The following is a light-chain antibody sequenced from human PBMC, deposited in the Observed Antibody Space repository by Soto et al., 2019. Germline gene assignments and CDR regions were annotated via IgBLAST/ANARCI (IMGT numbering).Light chain of an antibody. V-gene: IGLV2-23*01. CDR2: EGS. Sequence: QSVLTQPASVSGSPGQSTTISCTGTSSYVGSYNLVSWYQQHPGKAPKLMIYEGSKRPSGVSNRFSGSKSGNTASLTISGLQAEDEADYYCCSYAGSSTFVFGTGTRSPS. CDR1: SSYVGSYNL. CDR3: CSYAGSSTFV. J-gene: IGLJ1*01.